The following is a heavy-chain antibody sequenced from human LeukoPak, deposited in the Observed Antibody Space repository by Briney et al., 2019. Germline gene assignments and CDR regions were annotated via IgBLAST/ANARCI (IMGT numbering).Heavy chain of an antibody. Sequence: GGSLRLSCAASGFTFSSYGMHWVRQAPGKGLEWVAVISYDGSNKYYADSVKGRFTISRDNSKNTLYLQMNSLRAEDTAVYYCARGRGLCSSTSCYAGYYYYGMDVWGQGTTVTVSS. J-gene: IGHJ6*02. V-gene: IGHV3-30*03. CDR1: GFTFSSYG. CDR2: ISYDGSNK. CDR3: ARGRGLCSSTSCYAGYYYYGMDV. D-gene: IGHD2-2*01.